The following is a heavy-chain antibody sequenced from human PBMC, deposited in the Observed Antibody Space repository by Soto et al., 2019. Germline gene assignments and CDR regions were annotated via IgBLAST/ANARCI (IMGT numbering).Heavy chain of an antibody. D-gene: IGHD2-15*01. J-gene: IGHJ5*02. V-gene: IGHV1-8*01. CDR3: ARGRMVARLYWFDP. CDR2: MNPNSGNT. Sequence: QVQLVQSGAEVKKPGASVKVSCKASGYTFTSYGINWVRQATGQGLEWMGWMNPNSGNTGYAQKFQGRVTMTRNTSISTAYMELSSLRSEDTAVYYCARGRMVARLYWFDPWGQGTLVTVSS. CDR1: GYTFTSYG.